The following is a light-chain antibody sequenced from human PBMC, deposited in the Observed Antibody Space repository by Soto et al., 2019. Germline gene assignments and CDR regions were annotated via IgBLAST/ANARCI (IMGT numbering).Light chain of an antibody. V-gene: IGKV3-11*01. CDR3: QQRSNWPPIT. J-gene: IGKJ5*01. Sequence: EIVLTQSPATLSLSPGERATLSCRASQSVSIYLAWYQQRPGQAPRLLIYDVSNRATGIPARFSGSGSGTDFTLTISSLEPEDFAVYYCQQRSNWPPITFGQGTRLEMK. CDR1: QSVSIY. CDR2: DVS.